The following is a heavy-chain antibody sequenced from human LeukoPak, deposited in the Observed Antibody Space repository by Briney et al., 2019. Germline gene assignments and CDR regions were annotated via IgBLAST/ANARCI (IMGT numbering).Heavy chain of an antibody. CDR1: GGSISSYY. CDR3: ARKYCSGGSCSLDY. CDR2: IYYSGST. D-gene: IGHD2-15*01. J-gene: IGHJ4*02. Sequence: SETLSLTCTVPGGSISSYYWSWIRQPPGKGLEWIGYIYYSGSTNYNPSLKSRVTISVDTSKNQFSLKLSSVTAADTAVYYCARKYCSGGSCSLDYWGQGTLVTVSS. V-gene: IGHV4-59*01.